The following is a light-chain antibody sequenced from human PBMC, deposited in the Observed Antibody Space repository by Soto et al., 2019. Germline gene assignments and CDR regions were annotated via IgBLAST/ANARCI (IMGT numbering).Light chain of an antibody. CDR3: QHSNAFPWP. V-gene: IGKV1-5*01. CDR2: GAS. J-gene: IGKJ1*01. Sequence: DIQMTQSPSTLSASVGDRVTITCRASQSIRNWLAWYQDKPGKAPTLLIYGASSLESGVPSRFSGSGSGTEFTLTIGGRQPDDFATYYCQHSNAFPWPFGQGTKVEIK. CDR1: QSIRNW.